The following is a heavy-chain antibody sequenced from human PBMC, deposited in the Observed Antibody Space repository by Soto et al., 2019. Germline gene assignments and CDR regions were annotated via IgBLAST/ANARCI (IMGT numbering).Heavy chain of an antibody. D-gene: IGHD6-13*01. CDR1: GYTFTGYY. Sequence: ASVKVSCKASGYTFTGYYMHWVRQAPGQGLEWMGWINPNNGGTNYAQKFQGWVTMTRDTSISTAYMELSRLRSDDTAVYYCARDLPPSIAAAGTGFDYWGQGTLVTVSS. J-gene: IGHJ4*02. V-gene: IGHV1-2*04. CDR2: INPNNGGT. CDR3: ARDLPPSIAAAGTGFDY.